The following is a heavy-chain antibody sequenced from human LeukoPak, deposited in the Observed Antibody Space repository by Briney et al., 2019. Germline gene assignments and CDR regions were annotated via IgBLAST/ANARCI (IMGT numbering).Heavy chain of an antibody. J-gene: IGHJ4*02. CDR1: GGSFSGHY. D-gene: IGHD3-22*01. Sequence: SETPSLTCAVYGGSFSGHYWSWIRQPPGKGLEWIGEINHSGSTNYNPSLKSRVTISVDTSKNQFSLKLSSVTAADTAVYYCARGYYDSSGYYFAQVLFDYWGQGTLVTVSS. CDR3: ARGYYDSSGYYFAQVLFDY. V-gene: IGHV4-34*01. CDR2: INHSGST.